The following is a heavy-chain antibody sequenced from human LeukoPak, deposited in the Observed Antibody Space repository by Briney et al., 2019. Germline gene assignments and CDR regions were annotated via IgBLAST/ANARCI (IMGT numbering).Heavy chain of an antibody. CDR3: ARDLYSSGWYLFDY. Sequence: SETLSLTCTVSGGTISNTLYYWAWIRQPPGKGLESIGSIYYSRSTYYSPSLKSRVTISVDTSKNQFSLKLSSVTAADTAVYYCARDLYSSGWYLFDYWGQGTLVTVSS. D-gene: IGHD6-19*01. CDR1: GGTISNTLYY. V-gene: IGHV4-39*07. CDR2: IYYSRST. J-gene: IGHJ4*02.